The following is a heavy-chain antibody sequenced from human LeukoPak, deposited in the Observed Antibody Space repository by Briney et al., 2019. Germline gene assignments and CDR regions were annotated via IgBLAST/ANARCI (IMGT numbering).Heavy chain of an antibody. CDR1: GGTFSSYA. Sequence: PEASVKVSCKASGGTFSSYAISWVRQAPGQGLEWMGRIIPILGIANYAQKFQGRVTITADKSTSTAYMELRSLRSDDTAVYYCARDGYSGSRRDYWGQGTLVTVSS. V-gene: IGHV1-69*04. J-gene: IGHJ4*02. CDR2: IIPILGIA. CDR3: ARDGYSGSRRDY. D-gene: IGHD1-26*01.